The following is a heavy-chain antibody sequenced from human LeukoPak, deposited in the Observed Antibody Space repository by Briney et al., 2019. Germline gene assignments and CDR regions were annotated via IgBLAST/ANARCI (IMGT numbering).Heavy chain of an antibody. CDR2: IYHSGST. CDR1: GDSISGYY. CDR3: ARVFAVVTDEDY. D-gene: IGHD4-23*01. V-gene: IGHV4-38-2*02. J-gene: IGHJ4*02. Sequence: SETLSLTCTVSGDSISGYYWGWIRQPPGKGLEWIGSIYHSGSTYYNPSLKSRVTISVDTSKNQFSLKLSSVTAADTAVYYCARVFAVVTDEDYWGQGTLVTVSS.